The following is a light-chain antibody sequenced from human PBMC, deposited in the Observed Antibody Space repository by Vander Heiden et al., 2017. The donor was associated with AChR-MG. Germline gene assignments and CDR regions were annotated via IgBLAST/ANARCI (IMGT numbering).Light chain of an antibody. V-gene: IGKV1-33*01. Sequence: DTQMTQSPSSLSASVGDRVTITCQASQDISNYLNWYQQKPGKAPKLLIYDASNLETGVPSRFSGSGSGTDFTFTISRLQPEDIATYYCQQYDNLPPLTFGGGTKVEIK. J-gene: IGKJ4*01. CDR2: DAS. CDR1: QDISNY. CDR3: QQYDNLPPLT.